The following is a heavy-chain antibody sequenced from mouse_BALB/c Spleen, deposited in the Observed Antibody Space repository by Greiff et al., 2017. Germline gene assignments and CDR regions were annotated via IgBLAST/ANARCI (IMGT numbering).Heavy chain of an antibody. Sequence: VQLQQSGPGLVAPSQSLSITCTVSGFSLTGYGVNWVRQPPGKGLEWLGMIWGDGSTDYNSALKSRLSISKDNSKSQVFLKMNSLQTDDTARYYCARDRGNYDWYFDVWGAGTTVTVSS. CDR3: ARDRGNYDWYFDV. D-gene: IGHD2-1*01. CDR2: IWGDGST. J-gene: IGHJ1*01. V-gene: IGHV2-6-7*01. CDR1: GFSLTGYG.